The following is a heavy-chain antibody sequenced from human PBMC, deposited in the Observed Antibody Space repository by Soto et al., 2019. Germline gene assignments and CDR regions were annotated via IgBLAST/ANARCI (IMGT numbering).Heavy chain of an antibody. CDR3: GRDKGGWERGCFDC. Sequence: GGPLRLSCPASGFTFSGYSMHCVRQAPGKGLEWVTGIWADGSTRFYADSVKGRFTFSRDNSKKTLSLEMKSMRVEDTAVYYCGRDKGGWERGCFDCWGKGTMV. CDR1: GFTFSGYS. D-gene: IGHD1-26*01. V-gene: IGHV3-33*01. J-gene: IGHJ3*01. CDR2: IWADGSTR.